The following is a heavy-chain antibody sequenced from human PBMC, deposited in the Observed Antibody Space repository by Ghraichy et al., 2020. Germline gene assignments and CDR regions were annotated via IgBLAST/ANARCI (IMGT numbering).Heavy chain of an antibody. Sequence: GGSLRLSCAASGFTFSSYAMHWVRQAPCKGLEWVAVISYDGSNKYYADSVKGRFTISRDNSKNTLYLQMNSLRAEDTAVYYCARDYDFWSGYYYDYWGQGTLVTVSS. D-gene: IGHD3-3*01. J-gene: IGHJ4*02. CDR3: ARDYDFWSGYYYDY. CDR2: ISYDGSNK. CDR1: GFTFSSYA. V-gene: IGHV3-30-3*01.